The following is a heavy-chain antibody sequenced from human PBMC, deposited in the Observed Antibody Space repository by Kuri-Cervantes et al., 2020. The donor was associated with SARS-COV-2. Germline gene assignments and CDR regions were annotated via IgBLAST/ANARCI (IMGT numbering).Heavy chain of an antibody. Sequence: ASVKVSCKASGYTFTSYGISWVRQAPGQGLEWMGWISAYNGYTNYAQKLQGRVTMTTDTSTSTAYMELRSLKSNDTAVHYCARGLDSGSYLCPWGADYWVQGTLVTVSS. D-gene: IGHD1-26*01. CDR2: ISAYNGYT. J-gene: IGHJ4*02. CDR1: GYTFTSYG. V-gene: IGHV1-18*01. CDR3: ARGLDSGSYLCPWGADY.